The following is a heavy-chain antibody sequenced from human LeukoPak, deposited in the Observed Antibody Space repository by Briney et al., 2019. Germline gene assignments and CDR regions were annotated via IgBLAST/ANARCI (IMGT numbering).Heavy chain of an antibody. V-gene: IGHV1-2*02. Sequence: ASVKVSCKASGYTFTGYYMHWVRQAPGRGLEWMGWINPNSGGTNYAQKFQGRVTVTRDTSISTAYMELSRLRSDDTAVYYCARDTRGASAFDIWGQGTMVTVSS. CDR2: INPNSGGT. J-gene: IGHJ3*02. D-gene: IGHD1-26*01. CDR1: GYTFTGYY. CDR3: ARDTRGASAFDI.